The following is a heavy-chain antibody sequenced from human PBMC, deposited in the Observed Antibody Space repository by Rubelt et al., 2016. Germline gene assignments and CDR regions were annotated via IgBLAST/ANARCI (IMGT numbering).Heavy chain of an antibody. CDR2: INHSGST. CDR3: ARVTGGSSDY. V-gene: IGHV4-34*01. CDR1: GGSFSGYY. Sequence: QVQLQQWGAGLLKPSETLSLTCAVYGGSFSGYYWSWIRQPPGKGLEWIGEINHSGSTNYNPSLKSRVTISVDTSKNQFSRKLSSVTAADTAVYYCARVTGGSSDYWRQGTLVTVSS. D-gene: IGHD3-16*01. J-gene: IGHJ4*02.